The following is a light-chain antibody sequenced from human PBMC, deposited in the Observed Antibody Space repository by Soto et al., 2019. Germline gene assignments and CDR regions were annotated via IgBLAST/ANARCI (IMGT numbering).Light chain of an antibody. Sequence: QSALTQPASVSVSPGQSITISCTGTSSDVGGYNFVSWYQRHPGKAPKLMIYDVSNRPSGVSNRFSGSRSGNTASLTISGLQAEDEADYYCSSYTGSSTVVFGGGTKLTVL. CDR1: SSDVGGYNF. CDR3: SSYTGSSTVV. J-gene: IGLJ2*01. V-gene: IGLV2-14*01. CDR2: DVS.